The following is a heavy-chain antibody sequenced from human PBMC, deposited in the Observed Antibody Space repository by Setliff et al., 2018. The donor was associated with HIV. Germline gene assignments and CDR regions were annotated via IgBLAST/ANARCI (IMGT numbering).Heavy chain of an antibody. CDR3: ARDVEHMMDV. CDR2: ISAYNGNT. Sequence: ASVKVSCKASGYTFTNFGISWVRQAPGQGLEWMGWISAYNGNTNYAQKLQGRVTMTTDTSTSTAYMELRRLTFDDTAVYYCARDVEHMMDVWGQGTTVTVSS. V-gene: IGHV1-18*01. J-gene: IGHJ6*02. CDR1: GYTFTNFG.